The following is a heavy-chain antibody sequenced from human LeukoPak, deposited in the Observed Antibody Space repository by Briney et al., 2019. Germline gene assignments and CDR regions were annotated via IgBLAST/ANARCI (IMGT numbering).Heavy chain of an antibody. V-gene: IGHV3-11*04. CDR3: AKGRGTGTMTFDY. J-gene: IGHJ4*02. D-gene: IGHD1-7*01. CDR1: GFTFSDYY. Sequence: GGSLRLPCAASGFTFSDYYMSWIRQAPGKGLEWVSYISSSGSTIYYADSVKGRFTISRDNAKNSLYLQMNSLRAEDTAVYYCAKGRGTGTMTFDYWGQGTLVTVSS. CDR2: ISSSGSTI.